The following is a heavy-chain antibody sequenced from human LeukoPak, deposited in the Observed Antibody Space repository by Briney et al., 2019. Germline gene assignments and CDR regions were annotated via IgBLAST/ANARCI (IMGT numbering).Heavy chain of an antibody. Sequence: PSETLSLTCAVYGGSFSGYYWSWIRQPPGKGLEWIGEINHSGSTNYNPSLKSRVTISVDTSKNQFSLKLSSATAADTAVYYCARGIRYTVASDYWGQGTLVTVSS. CDR3: ARGIRYTVASDY. D-gene: IGHD3-9*01. V-gene: IGHV4-34*01. J-gene: IGHJ4*02. CDR2: INHSGST. CDR1: GGSFSGYY.